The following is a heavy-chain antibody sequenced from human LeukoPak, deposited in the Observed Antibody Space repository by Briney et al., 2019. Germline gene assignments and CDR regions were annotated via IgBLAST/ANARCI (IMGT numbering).Heavy chain of an antibody. CDR1: GFTFSSYA. V-gene: IGHV3-30-3*01. CDR3: ARDFSFYGDSPQDFDY. Sequence: PGGSLRLSCAASGFTFSSYAMSWVRQAPGKGLEWVAVISYDGSNKYYADSVKGRFTISRDNSKNTLYLQMNSLRAEDTAVYYCARDFSFYGDSPQDFDYWGQGTLVTVSS. D-gene: IGHD4-17*01. J-gene: IGHJ4*02. CDR2: ISYDGSNK.